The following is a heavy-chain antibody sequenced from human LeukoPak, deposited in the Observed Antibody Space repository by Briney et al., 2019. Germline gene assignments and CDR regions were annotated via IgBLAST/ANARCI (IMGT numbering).Heavy chain of an antibody. CDR1: GYSISSGYY. J-gene: IGHJ4*02. D-gene: IGHD6-6*01. V-gene: IGHV4-38-2*02. CDR2: IYHSGST. CDR3: AKQYSSSSVSVFDY. Sequence: SETLSLTCTVSGYSISSGYYWGWIRPPPGKGLEWIGSIYHSGSTYYNPSLKSRVTISVDTSKNQFSLKLSSVTAADTAVYYCAKQYSSSSVSVFDYWGQGTLVTVSS.